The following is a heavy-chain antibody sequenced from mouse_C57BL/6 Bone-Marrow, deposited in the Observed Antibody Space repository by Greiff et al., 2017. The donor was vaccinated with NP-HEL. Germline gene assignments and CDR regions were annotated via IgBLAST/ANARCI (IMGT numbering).Heavy chain of an antibody. Sequence: VQLQQSVAELVRPGASVKLSCTASGFNIQNTYMHWVKQRPGQGLEWIGRIDPANGNTKYAPKFQGKATITADTSSNTAYLQLSSLTSEDTAVYYCASGYGSFAYWGQGTLVTVSA. CDR1: GFNIQNTY. V-gene: IGHV14-3*01. J-gene: IGHJ3*01. CDR2: IDPANGNT. CDR3: ASGYGSFAY. D-gene: IGHD1-1*01.